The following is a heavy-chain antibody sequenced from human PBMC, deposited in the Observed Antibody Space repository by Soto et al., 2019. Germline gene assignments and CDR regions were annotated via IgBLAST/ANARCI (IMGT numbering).Heavy chain of an antibody. J-gene: IGHJ4*02. CDR3: AHCPPDYYDSSGYYYGGHFDY. Sequence: KSGPTLVNPTQTLTLTCTFSGFSLSTSGVGVGWIRQPPGKALEWLALIYWDDDKRYSPSLKSRLTITKDTSKNQVVLTMTNMDPVDTATYYCAHCPPDYYDSSGYYYGGHFDYWGQGTRVTVSS. D-gene: IGHD3-22*01. CDR1: GFSLSTSGVG. CDR2: IYWDDDK. V-gene: IGHV2-5*02.